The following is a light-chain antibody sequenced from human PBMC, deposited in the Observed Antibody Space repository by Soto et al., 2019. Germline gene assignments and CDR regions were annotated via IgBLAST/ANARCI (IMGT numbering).Light chain of an antibody. CDR1: SSDVGAYNF. CDR2: EVT. V-gene: IGLV2-8*01. CDR3: TSYAGSSSPVL. J-gene: IGLJ2*01. Sequence: QSALTQPPSASGSPGQSVTISCTGTSSDVGAYNFVSWYQQHPGKAPKLMIYEVTKRPSGVPDRCSGSKSGNTASLTVAGLQAEDEADYYCTSYAGSSSPVLFGGGTQLTVL.